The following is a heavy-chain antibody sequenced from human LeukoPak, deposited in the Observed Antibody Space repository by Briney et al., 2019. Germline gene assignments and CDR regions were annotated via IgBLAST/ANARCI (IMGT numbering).Heavy chain of an antibody. V-gene: IGHV4-34*01. CDR1: GGSFSGYY. D-gene: IGHD6-13*01. CDR3: ARADSSSWYHSPYYYGMDV. J-gene: IGHJ6*02. Sequence: PSETLSLTCAVYGGSFSGYYWSWIRQPPGKGLEWIGEINHSGSTNYNPSLKSRVTISVDTSKNQFSLKLSPVTAADTAVYYCARADSSSWYHSPYYYGMDVWGQGTTVIVSS. CDR2: INHSGST.